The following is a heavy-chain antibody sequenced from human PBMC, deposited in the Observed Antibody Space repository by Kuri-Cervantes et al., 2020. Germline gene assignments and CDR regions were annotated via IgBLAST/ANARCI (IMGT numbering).Heavy chain of an antibody. CDR3: ARDSTPEYSSSWNY. Sequence: ASVKVSCKASGGTFSSYAISWVRQAPGQGLEWMGIINPSGGSTSYAQKFQGRVTMTRDTSTSTVYMELSSLRSEDTAVHYCARDSTPEYSSSWNYWGQGTLVTVSS. J-gene: IGHJ4*02. V-gene: IGHV1-46*01. CDR1: GGTFSSYA. CDR2: INPSGGST. D-gene: IGHD6-13*01.